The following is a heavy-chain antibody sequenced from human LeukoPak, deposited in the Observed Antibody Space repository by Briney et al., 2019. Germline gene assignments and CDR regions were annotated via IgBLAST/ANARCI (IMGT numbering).Heavy chain of an antibody. CDR2: IYYSGST. V-gene: IGHV4-30-4*08. Sequence: SQTLSLTCTVSGGPISSGDYYWSWIRQPPGKGLEWIGYIYYSGSTYYNPSLKSRVTISVDTSKNQFSLKLSSVTAADTAVYYCARANYGSGTEFDYWGQGTLVTVSS. D-gene: IGHD3-10*01. CDR1: GGPISSGDYY. J-gene: IGHJ4*02. CDR3: ARANYGSGTEFDY.